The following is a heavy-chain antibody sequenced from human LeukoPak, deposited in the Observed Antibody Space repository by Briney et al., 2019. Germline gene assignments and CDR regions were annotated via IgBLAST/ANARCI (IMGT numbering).Heavy chain of an antibody. D-gene: IGHD5-18*01. V-gene: IGHV3-23*01. CDR2: ISGSGGST. CDR3: ARGQLWFDY. Sequence: GGSLRLSCAASGFTFSNYATSWVRQAPGQGLERVSPISGSGGSTYYADSVKGRFTISRDNSKNTLYLQMNSLRAEDTAVYYCARGQLWFDYWGQGTLVTVSS. J-gene: IGHJ5*01. CDR1: GFTFSNYA.